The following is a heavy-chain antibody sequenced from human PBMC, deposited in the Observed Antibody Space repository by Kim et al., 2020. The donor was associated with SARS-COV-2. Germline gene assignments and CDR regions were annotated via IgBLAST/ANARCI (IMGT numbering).Heavy chain of an antibody. J-gene: IGHJ4*02. CDR2: VNAANDQT. D-gene: IGHD4-4*01. Sequence: ASVKVSCKASGYTFKSYPIHWLRQAPGERLEWMGWVNAANDQTKYSQKFQGRVTISRDTSANTAYMELRSLTSEDTAVYYCARDMNPTVYDYWGQGNLVT. CDR1: GYTFKSYP. CDR3: ARDMNPTVYDY. V-gene: IGHV1-3*01.